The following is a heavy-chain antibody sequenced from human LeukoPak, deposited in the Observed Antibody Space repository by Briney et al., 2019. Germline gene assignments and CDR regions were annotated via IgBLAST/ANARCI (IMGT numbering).Heavy chain of an antibody. D-gene: IGHD3-10*01. CDR3: ARIMVRGVMMFDY. CDR2: IYYSGST. Sequence: SETLSLTCTVSGGSISSSSYYWGWIRQPPGKGLEWIGSIYYSGSTYYNPSLKSRVTISVDTSKNQFSLKLSSVTAADTAVYYCARIMVRGVMMFDYWGQGTLVTVSS. J-gene: IGHJ4*02. CDR1: GGSISSSSYY. V-gene: IGHV4-39*07.